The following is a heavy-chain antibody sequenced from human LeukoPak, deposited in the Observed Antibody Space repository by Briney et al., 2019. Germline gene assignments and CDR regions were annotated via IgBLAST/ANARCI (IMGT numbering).Heavy chain of an antibody. J-gene: IGHJ5*02. CDR1: GYTFTSYG. CDR2: ISTYIGNT. D-gene: IGHD6-13*01. CDR3: ARPFMEQLVPFDP. Sequence: ASVKVSCKASGYTFTSYGISWVRQAPGQGLEWMGWISTYIGNTNYAQKLQGRVTLTTDTSTNTAYMELTSLRSDDTAVYYCARPFMEQLVPFDPWGQGTLVTVSS. V-gene: IGHV1-18*01.